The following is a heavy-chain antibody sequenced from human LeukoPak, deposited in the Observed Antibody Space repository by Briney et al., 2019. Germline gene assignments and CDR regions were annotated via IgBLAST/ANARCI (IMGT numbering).Heavy chain of an antibody. V-gene: IGHV3-23*01. CDR1: GFTFRNYE. J-gene: IGHJ4*02. Sequence: GGSVRLSCEASGFTFRNYEMSWVRQAPGKGLEWVSGIHGYSGETSYAQSVKGRFTISRDNSKNTLYLQMNSLRAEDTALYYCAKRLTSLGPTNDYWGQGTRVTVSS. CDR2: IHGYSGET. CDR3: AKRLTSLGPTNDY. D-gene: IGHD1-26*01.